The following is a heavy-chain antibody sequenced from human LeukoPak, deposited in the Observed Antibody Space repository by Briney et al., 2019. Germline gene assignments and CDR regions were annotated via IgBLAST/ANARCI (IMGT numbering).Heavy chain of an antibody. Sequence: ASVKVSCKASGYTFTSYGISWVRQAPGQGLEWMGWISAYNGNTNYAQKLQGRVTMTTDTSTRTAYMELRGLRSDDTAVYYCARDYTSAEWLGFAFDVWGQGTMISVSA. CDR1: GYTFTSYG. CDR2: ISAYNGNT. CDR3: ARDYTSAEWLGFAFDV. V-gene: IGHV1-18*01. J-gene: IGHJ3*01. D-gene: IGHD6-19*01.